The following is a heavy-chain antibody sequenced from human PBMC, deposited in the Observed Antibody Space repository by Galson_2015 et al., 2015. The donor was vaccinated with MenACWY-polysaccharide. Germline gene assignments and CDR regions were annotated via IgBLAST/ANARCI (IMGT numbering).Heavy chain of an antibody. Sequence: SLRLSCAASGFTFSSYEMNWARQAPGKGLEWVGFIRSKAYGGTTECAASVKGSFTISRDDSKSIAYLQMNSLKTEDTAVYYCTSEGQFTMVRGVKTYYFYGMDVWGQGTTVTVSS. J-gene: IGHJ6*02. CDR2: IRSKAYGGTT. CDR1: GFTFSSYE. CDR3: TSEGQFTMVRGVKTYYFYGMDV. V-gene: IGHV3-49*04. D-gene: IGHD3-10*01.